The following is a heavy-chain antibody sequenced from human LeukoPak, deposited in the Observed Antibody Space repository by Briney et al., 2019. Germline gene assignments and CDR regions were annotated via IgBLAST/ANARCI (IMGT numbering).Heavy chain of an antibody. D-gene: IGHD1-26*01. CDR2: IFYSGST. Sequence: SETLSLTCTVSDGSISTGRYYWGWIRQPPGKGLEWIGSIFYSGSTYYNPSLKSRVTISVDTSKNQFAMKLSSVTAADTAVYHCASLRERSYYARGFDYWGRGTLVTVSS. V-gene: IGHV4-39*01. CDR1: DGSISTGRYY. CDR3: ASLRERSYYARGFDY. J-gene: IGHJ4*02.